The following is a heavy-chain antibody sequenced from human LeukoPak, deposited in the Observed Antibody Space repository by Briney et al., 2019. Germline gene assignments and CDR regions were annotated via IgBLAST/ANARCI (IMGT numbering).Heavy chain of an antibody. CDR1: RFTFSSYG. CDR2: ISYDGSNK. CDR3: VRNWNDVFDH. V-gene: IGHV3-30*02. D-gene: IGHD1-20*01. J-gene: IGHJ4*02. Sequence: GGSLRLSCAASRFTFSSYGMHWVRQAPGKGLEWVAFISYDGSNKYYADSVKGRFTISRDNSKNTLYLQMNSLRAEDTAVYYCVRNWNDVFDHWGQGTLVTVSS.